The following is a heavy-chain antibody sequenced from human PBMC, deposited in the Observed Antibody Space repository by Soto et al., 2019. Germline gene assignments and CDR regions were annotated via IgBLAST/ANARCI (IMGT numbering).Heavy chain of an antibody. CDR3: AKEASYYGVDV. CDR2: TYYMSKWYN. J-gene: IGHJ6*02. V-gene: IGHV6-1*01. Sequence: QTLSLTCAISGDSVSSNAAAWTWIRQSPSRGLEWLGRTYYMSKWYNDYALSVQSRITINPDTSKNQFSLQLNSVTPEDTAVYYCAKEASYYGVDVWGQGTTVTVSS. CDR1: GDSVSSNAAA.